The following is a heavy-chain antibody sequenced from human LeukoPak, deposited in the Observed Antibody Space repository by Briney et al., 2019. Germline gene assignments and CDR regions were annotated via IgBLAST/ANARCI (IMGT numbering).Heavy chain of an antibody. D-gene: IGHD3-10*01. V-gene: IGHV1-8*03. J-gene: IGHJ6*03. CDR2: MNPNSGNT. CDR3: ARGCYYGSGSYYLYYYYYMDV. Sequence: ASVKVSCKASGYTFTGYYMHWVRQAPGQGLEWMGWMNPNSGNTGYAQKFQGRVTITRNTSISTAYMELSSLRSEDTAVYYCARGCYYGSGSYYLYYYYYMDVWGKGTTVTVSS. CDR1: GYTFTGYY.